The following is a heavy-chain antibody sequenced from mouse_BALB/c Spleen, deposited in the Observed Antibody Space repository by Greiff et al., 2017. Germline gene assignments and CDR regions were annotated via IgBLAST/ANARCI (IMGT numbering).Heavy chain of an antibody. D-gene: IGHD1-1*01. V-gene: IGHV1-9*01. J-gene: IGHJ2*01. Sequence: QVQLQQSGAELMKPGASVKISCKATGYTFSSYWIEWVKQRPGHGLEWIGEILPGSGSTNYNEKFKGKATFTADTSSNTAYMQLSSLTSEDSAVYYCARRTITTVEATDFDYWGQGTTLTVSS. CDR2: ILPGSGST. CDR1: GYTFSSYW. CDR3: ARRTITTVEATDFDY.